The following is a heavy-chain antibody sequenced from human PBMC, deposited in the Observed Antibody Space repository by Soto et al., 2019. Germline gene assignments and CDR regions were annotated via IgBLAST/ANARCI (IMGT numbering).Heavy chain of an antibody. Sequence: GKGLEWIGEINHSGSTNYNPSLKSRVTISVDTSKNQFSLKLSSVTAADTAVYYCPRGDSLHYYNSGTAVWRKRTTVIVFS. D-gene: IGHD2-15*01. CDR3: PRGDSLHYYNSGTAV. V-gene: IGHV4-34*01. J-gene: IGHJ6*04. CDR2: INHSGST.